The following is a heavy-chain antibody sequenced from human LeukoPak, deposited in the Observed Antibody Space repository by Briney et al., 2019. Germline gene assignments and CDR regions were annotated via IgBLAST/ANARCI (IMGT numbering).Heavy chain of an antibody. J-gene: IGHJ6*03. V-gene: IGHV1-18*01. D-gene: IGHD3-10*01. Sequence: ASVKVSCKASGYIFSSYDITWVRQAPGQGLGWMGWISLYNGNTNYAQKIQGRVTMTTDTSTSTAYMELRSLRSDDTAVYYCARNRGGMEGGLFYMDVWGKGTTVTVSS. CDR3: ARNRGGMEGGLFYMDV. CDR1: GYIFSSYD. CDR2: ISLYNGNT.